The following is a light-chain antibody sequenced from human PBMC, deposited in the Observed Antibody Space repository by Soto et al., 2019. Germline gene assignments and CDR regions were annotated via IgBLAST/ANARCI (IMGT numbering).Light chain of an antibody. CDR2: GIS. CDR3: QQYTQGPIT. V-gene: IGKV3D-15*01. Sequence: EVVMTQSPATLSVSPGERATLSCRASQSINRNYLAWYQQKPRPAPRLLIYGISSRDTGIPDRFSGSGSGPEFPLPSSRLQPEVFVSYYGQQYTQGPITFGQGTRLEIK. J-gene: IGKJ5*01. CDR1: QSINRN.